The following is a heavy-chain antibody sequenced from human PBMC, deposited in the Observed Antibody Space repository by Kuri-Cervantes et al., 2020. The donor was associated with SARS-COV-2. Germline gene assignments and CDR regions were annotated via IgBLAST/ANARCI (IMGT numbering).Heavy chain of an antibody. J-gene: IGHJ4*02. CDR1: GYSISSGYY. V-gene: IGHV4-38-2*01. CDR2: IYHSGST. CDR3: ARGWYYYGSGSQIFFDY. Sequence: SETLSLTCAVSGYSISSGYYWGWIRQPPGKGLEWIGSIYHSGSTYYNPSLKSRVTISVDTSKNQFSLKLSSVTAADTAVYYCARGWYYYGSGSQIFFDYWGQGTLVTVSS. D-gene: IGHD3-10*01.